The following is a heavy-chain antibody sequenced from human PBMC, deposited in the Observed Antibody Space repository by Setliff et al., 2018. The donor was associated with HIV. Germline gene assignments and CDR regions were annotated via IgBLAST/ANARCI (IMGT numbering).Heavy chain of an antibody. CDR3: ARVPGRDYYDTSGDFDY. Sequence: PSKTLSLTCAVYGGSFSGYYWSWIRQPPGKGLEWIGEINHTGSTNYNPSLKSRVTISVDTSKNQFSLKVTSVTAADTAVYYCARVPGRDYYDTSGDFDYWGLGTLVTVSS. J-gene: IGHJ4*02. CDR1: GGSFSGYY. V-gene: IGHV4-34*01. D-gene: IGHD3-22*01. CDR2: INHTGST.